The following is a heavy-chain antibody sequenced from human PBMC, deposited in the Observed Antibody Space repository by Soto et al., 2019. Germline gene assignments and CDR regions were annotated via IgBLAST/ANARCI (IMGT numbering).Heavy chain of an antibody. CDR3: TTDSSSWAYYYYYGMDV. CDR2: IKSKTDDGTT. V-gene: IGHV3-15*01. D-gene: IGHD2-2*01. CDR1: GFTFSNAW. J-gene: IGHJ6*02. Sequence: GGSLRLSCTVSGFTFSNAWMTWVRQAPGKGLEWVGRIKSKTDDGTTDYAAPVKGRFTISRDDSRNTLYLQMNSLKTEDTAVYYCTTDSSSWAYYYYYGMDVWGQGTTVTAP.